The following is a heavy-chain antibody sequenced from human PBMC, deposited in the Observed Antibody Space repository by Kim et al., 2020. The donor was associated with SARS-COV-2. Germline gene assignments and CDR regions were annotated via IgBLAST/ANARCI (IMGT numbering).Heavy chain of an antibody. CDR1: GGSISSSSYY. CDR3: ARVTGAVGYYFDY. D-gene: IGHD1-26*01. Sequence: SETLSLTCTVSGGSISSSSYYWGWIRQPPGKGLEWIGSIYYSGSTYYNPSLKSRVTISVDTSKNQFSLKLSSVTAADTAVYYCARVTGAVGYYFDYWGQG. V-gene: IGHV4-39*01. J-gene: IGHJ4*02. CDR2: IYYSGST.